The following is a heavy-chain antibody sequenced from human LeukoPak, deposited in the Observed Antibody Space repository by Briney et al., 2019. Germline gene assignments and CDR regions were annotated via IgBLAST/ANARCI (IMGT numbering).Heavy chain of an antibody. D-gene: IGHD3-10*01. Sequence: PGGSLRLSCAAPGFSFSNYWMTWVRQAPGKGLQWVANIGQDGTEKYYVDSVKGRFTISRDNAKNSLYLQMNSLRVEDTAVYYCARVGLWGSGRYYPDCWGQGTLVTVSS. CDR1: GFSFSNYW. CDR2: IGQDGTEK. CDR3: ARVGLWGSGRYYPDC. J-gene: IGHJ4*02. V-gene: IGHV3-7*01.